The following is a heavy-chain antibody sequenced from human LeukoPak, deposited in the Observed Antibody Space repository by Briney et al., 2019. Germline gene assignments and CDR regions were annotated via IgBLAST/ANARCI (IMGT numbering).Heavy chain of an antibody. V-gene: IGHV1-18*01. D-gene: IGHD1-26*01. Sequence: ASVKVSCKASGYTFTSYGISWVRQAPGQGLEWMGWISAYNGNTNYAQKLQGRVTMTTDTSTSTAYMEPRSLRSDDTAVYYCARGRPIRELLPSDYWGQGTLVTVSS. CDR2: ISAYNGNT. CDR3: ARGRPIRELLPSDY. CDR1: GYTFTSYG. J-gene: IGHJ4*02.